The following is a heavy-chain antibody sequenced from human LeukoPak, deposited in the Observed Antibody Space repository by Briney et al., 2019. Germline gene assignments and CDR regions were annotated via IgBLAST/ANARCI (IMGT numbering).Heavy chain of an antibody. CDR3: ARPRPGKLVVPAADYYYMDV. V-gene: IGHV3-21*01. CDR1: GFTFSSYS. Sequence: PGGSLRLSCAASGFTFSSYSMNWVRQAPGKGPEWVSSISSSSSYIYYADSVKGRFTISRDNAKNSLYLQMNSLRAEDTAVYYCARPRPGKLVVPAADYYYMDVWGKGTTVTVSS. J-gene: IGHJ6*03. CDR2: ISSSSSYI. D-gene: IGHD2-2*01.